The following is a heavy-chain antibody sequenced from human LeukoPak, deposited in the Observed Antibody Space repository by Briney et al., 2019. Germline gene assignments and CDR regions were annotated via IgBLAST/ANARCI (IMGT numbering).Heavy chain of an antibody. V-gene: IGHV3-23*01. D-gene: IGHD5-18*01. CDR3: AKTDTAMVIGY. CDR2: ISGSGGST. Sequence: GGSLRLSCAASGFTFSSYAMSWVRQAPGKGLEWVSAISGSGGSTYYADSVKGRFAISRDNSKNTLYLQMNSLRAEDTAVYYCAKTDTAMVIGYWGQGTLVTVSS. J-gene: IGHJ4*02. CDR1: GFTFSSYA.